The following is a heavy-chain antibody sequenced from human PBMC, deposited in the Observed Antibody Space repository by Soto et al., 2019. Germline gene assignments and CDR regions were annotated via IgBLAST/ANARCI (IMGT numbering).Heavy chain of an antibody. CDR2: ITSKSTTI. CDR1: GLSFTIYS. CDR3: AREMGACSDSSCYPGPYDS. V-gene: IGHV3-48*02. D-gene: IGHD3-16*01. Sequence: SWGSMGLACAASGLSFTIYSMNGFRQAPGQGLEWVSYITSKSTTIKYADSVKGRFTVSRDNAKNSLYLQLNSLRDEDTAVYYCAREMGACSDSSCYPGPYDSWGQGTLVTVSS. J-gene: IGHJ5*02.